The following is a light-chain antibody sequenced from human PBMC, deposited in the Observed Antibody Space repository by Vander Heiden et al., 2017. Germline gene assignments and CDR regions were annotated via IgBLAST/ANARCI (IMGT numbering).Light chain of an antibody. CDR1: QSVSSN. CDR2: GAS. J-gene: IGKJ4*01. CDR3: QQYNSWPPLT. Sequence: IDISHPPATLSVSPGERATISCRASQSVSSNLAWYQQKPGQAPRLLIYGASTRDTGIPARFSGSGSGTEFTLTISSLQSEDFAVYYCQQYNSWPPLTFGGGTKVEIK. V-gene: IGKV3-15*01.